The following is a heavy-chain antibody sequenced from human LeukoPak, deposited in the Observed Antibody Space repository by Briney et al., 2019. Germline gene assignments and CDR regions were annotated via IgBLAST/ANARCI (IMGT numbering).Heavy chain of an antibody. V-gene: IGHV4-4*07. CDR1: GGSISSYY. D-gene: IGHD6-19*01. CDR3: ARESGTLQGWLAYMDV. Sequence: SETLSLTCTVSGGSISSYYWSWIRQPAGKGLEWIGRIYTSGSTNYNPSLKSRVTMSVDTSKNQFSLKLSSVTAADTAVYYCARESGTLQGWLAYMDVWGKGTTVTVSS. CDR2: IYTSGST. J-gene: IGHJ6*03.